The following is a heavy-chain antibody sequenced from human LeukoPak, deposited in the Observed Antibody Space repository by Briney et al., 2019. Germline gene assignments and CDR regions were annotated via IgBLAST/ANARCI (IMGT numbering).Heavy chain of an antibody. V-gene: IGHV4-34*01. CDR3: ARARSRSWFDP. CDR1: SESFSGYF. D-gene: IGHD3-10*01. Sequence: SETLSLTCAIYSESFSGYFWSWIRQPPGKGLEWIGEINHSGSTNYNPSLKSRVTISVDTSKNQFSLKLSSVTAADTAVYYCARARSRSWFDPWGQGTLVTVSS. CDR2: INHSGST. J-gene: IGHJ5*02.